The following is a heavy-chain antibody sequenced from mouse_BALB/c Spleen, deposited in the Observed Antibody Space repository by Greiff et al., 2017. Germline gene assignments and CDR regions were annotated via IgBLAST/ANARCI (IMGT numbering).Heavy chain of an antibody. CDR3: ARDTSYYAMDY. V-gene: IGHV5-17*02. J-gene: IGHJ4*01. CDR2: ISSGSSTI. Sequence: EVQLVESGGGLVQPGGSRKLSCAASGFTFSSFGMHWVRQAPEKGLEWVAYISSGSSTIYYADTVKGRFTISRDNPKNTLFLQMTSLRSEDTAMYYCARDTSYYAMDYWGQGTSVTVSS. CDR1: GFTFSSFG.